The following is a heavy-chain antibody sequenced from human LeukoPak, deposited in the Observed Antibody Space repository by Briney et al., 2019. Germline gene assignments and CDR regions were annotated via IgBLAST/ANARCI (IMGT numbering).Heavy chain of an antibody. CDR1: GFTFSSYS. J-gene: IGHJ4*02. CDR3: ARAGLQQWLSFDN. D-gene: IGHD6-19*01. Sequence: GGSLRLSCAASGFTFSSYSMMWVGPAPGMGREWVSYISSTSSTIYYADSVKGRFTISRDNAKNSLYLQMDSLRAEETAVYYCARAGLQQWLSFDNWGQGTLVTVST. CDR2: ISSTSSTI. V-gene: IGHV3-48*01.